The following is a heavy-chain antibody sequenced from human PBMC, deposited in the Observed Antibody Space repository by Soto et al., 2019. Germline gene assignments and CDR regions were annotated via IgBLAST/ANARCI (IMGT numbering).Heavy chain of an antibody. V-gene: IGHV3-48*02. J-gene: IGHJ6*02. Sequence: GGSLRLSCTASGFTFSSYSMNWVRQAPGKGLEWVSYISSSSSTIYYADSVKGRFTISRDNAKNSLYLQMNSLRDEDTAVYYCARDPVSYWAPNYYYYYYGMDVWGQGTTVTVSS. CDR1: GFTFSSYS. D-gene: IGHD2-21*01. CDR2: ISSSSSTI. CDR3: ARDPVSYWAPNYYYYYYGMDV.